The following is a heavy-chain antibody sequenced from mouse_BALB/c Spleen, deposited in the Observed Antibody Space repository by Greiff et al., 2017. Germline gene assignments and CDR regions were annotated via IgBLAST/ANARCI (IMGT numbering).Heavy chain of an antibody. V-gene: IGHV1-9*01. J-gene: IGHJ3*01. Sequence: QVQLKQSGAELMKPGASVKISCKATGYTFSSYWIEWVKQRPGHGLEWIGEILPGSGSTNYNEKFKGKATFTADTSSNTAYMQLSSLTSEDSAVYYCAKGGIGKVRGAYWGQGTLVTVSA. CDR3: AKGGIGKVRGAY. CDR2: ILPGSGST. D-gene: IGHD2-14*01. CDR1: GYTFSSYW.